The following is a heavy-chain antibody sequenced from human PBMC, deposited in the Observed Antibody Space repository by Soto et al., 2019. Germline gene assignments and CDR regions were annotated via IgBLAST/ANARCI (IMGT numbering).Heavy chain of an antibody. J-gene: IGHJ3*02. CDR1: GFTFSFYE. CDR3: VRDGYYYDSSRISDDAFDI. CDR2: ISRGGSPI. D-gene: IGHD3-22*01. Sequence: PGGSLRLSCAASGFTFSFYEMNWVRQAPGKGLEWVSFISRGGSPIYYADSVKGRFTTSRDDAKSSLYLQMNSLRVEDTAVYFCVRDGYYYDSSRISDDAFDIWGQGTLVTVSS. V-gene: IGHV3-48*03.